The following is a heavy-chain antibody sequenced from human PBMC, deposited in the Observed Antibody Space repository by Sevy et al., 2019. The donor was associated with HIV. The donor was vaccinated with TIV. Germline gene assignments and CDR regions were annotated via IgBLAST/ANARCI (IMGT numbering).Heavy chain of an antibody. CDR2: LSWNSGTI. CDR1: GFTFDDYA. CDR3: AKGAGQWLGDAFDV. J-gene: IGHJ3*01. Sequence: SLKISCAASGFTFDDYAMHWVRQAPGKGLEWVSGLSWNSGTIDYADSVKGRFTISRDNAKKSLYLQMNSLRAEDTALYYCAKGAGQWLGDAFDVWGQGTMVTVSS. D-gene: IGHD6-19*01. V-gene: IGHV3-9*01.